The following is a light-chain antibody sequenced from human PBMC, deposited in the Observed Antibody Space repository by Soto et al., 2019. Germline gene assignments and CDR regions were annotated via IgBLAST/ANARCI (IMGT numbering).Light chain of an antibody. Sequence: EIVMTQSPATLSVSPGERATLSCRASQSVSSNLAWYQQKPGQAPRLLIYGASTRATGIPARFSGSGSGTEFTLTISSLQSEDFALYYCQQYNDLPPLTFGGGTKVEI. CDR2: GAS. CDR1: QSVSSN. V-gene: IGKV3-15*01. J-gene: IGKJ4*01. CDR3: QQYNDLPPLT.